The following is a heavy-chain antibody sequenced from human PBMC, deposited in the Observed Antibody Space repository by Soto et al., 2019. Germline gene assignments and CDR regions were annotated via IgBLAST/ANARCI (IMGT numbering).Heavy chain of an antibody. J-gene: IGHJ4*02. CDR1: GFTFSSYA. CDR2: ISGSGGST. D-gene: IGHD3-22*01. CDR3: AKLYDSSGYYPYYFDY. Sequence: GGSLRLSCAASGFTFSSYAMSWVRQAPGKGLEWVSAISGSGGSTYYADSVKGRFTISRDNSKNTLYLQMNSLRAEDTAVYYCAKLYDSSGYYPYYFDYWGQGTLVTVSS. V-gene: IGHV3-23*01.